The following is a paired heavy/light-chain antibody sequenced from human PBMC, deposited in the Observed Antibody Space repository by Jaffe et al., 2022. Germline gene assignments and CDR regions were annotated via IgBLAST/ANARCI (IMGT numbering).Light chain of an antibody. CDR3: TSYTTRSGYV. V-gene: IGLV2-14*01. Sequence: QSALTQPAFVSGSPGQSITISCTGTSSDVGTHNYVSWYQQHPGKAPKLMIYEVSDRPSGISDRFSGSKSGNTASLTISGLQAEDEADYYCTSYTTRSGYVFGTGTKVTVL. CDR1: SSDVGTHNY. J-gene: IGLJ1*01. CDR2: EVS.
Heavy chain of an antibody. Sequence: QVQLQESGPRLVKPSETLSLTCTLSGGSVSSGKYFWNWIRQPPGKGLEWIGYIFYTGSTNYNPSLKSRVTISTDTSKTHVFLNLTSVTAADTAVYYCARGASSGWYGGWFDPWGQGTLVTVSS. CDR2: IFYTGST. V-gene: IGHV4-61*03. CDR3: ARGASSGWYGGWFDP. CDR1: GGSVSSGKYF. D-gene: IGHD6-19*01. J-gene: IGHJ5*02.